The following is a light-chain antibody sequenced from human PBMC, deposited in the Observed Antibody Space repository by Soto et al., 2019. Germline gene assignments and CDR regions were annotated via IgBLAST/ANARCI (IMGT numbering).Light chain of an antibody. CDR1: QSVSRSY. J-gene: IGKJ2*01. Sequence: EIVLTQSPGTLSLSPGERATLSCRASQSVSRSYLAWYQQKPGQAPRLLIYGASSRATGIPDRFSGSGSGTDFTLTISRLEPEDFSVYYCQQYGSSLYTFGQGTKREIK. CDR3: QQYGSSLYT. CDR2: GAS. V-gene: IGKV3-20*01.